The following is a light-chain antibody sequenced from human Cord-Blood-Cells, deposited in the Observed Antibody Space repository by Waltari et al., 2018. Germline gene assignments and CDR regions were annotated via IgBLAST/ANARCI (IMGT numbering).Light chain of an antibody. CDR2: DAS. J-gene: IGKJ2*01. Sequence: EIVLTQSPATLSLSPGERATLSCRASQSVSSYLAWYQQKPGQAPRLLIYDASNRATGIPARFSGSGSGTDFTLTISSLEPEYFAVYYCQQRSKYTFGQGTKLEIK. CDR3: QQRSKYT. V-gene: IGKV3-11*01. CDR1: QSVSSY.